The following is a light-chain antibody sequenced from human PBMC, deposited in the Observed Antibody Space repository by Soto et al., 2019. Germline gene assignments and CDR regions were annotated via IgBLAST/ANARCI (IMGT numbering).Light chain of an antibody. J-gene: IGKJ5*01. CDR1: QSVSRK. CDR3: QQRSNWHPIT. Sequence: VVMRQSPTILSVSPGERATLSFRRSQSVSRKLAWYQKKPGQAPRLLIYDTSNRVTGVPARFSGSGSGTDFTLSISSLETEDFAVYYCQQRSNWHPITFGQGTRLEIK. CDR2: DTS. V-gene: IGKV3-11*01.